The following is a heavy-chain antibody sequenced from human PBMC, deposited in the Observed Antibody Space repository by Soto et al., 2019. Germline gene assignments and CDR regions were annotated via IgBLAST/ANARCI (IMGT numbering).Heavy chain of an antibody. J-gene: IGHJ6*02. Sequence: QVQLQQSGPGLVKPSQTLSLTCAISGDSVSSNSAAWNWIRQSPSRGLEWLGRTYYRSKWYNDYAVSVKSRITINPDTSKNQFSLQLNSVTPEDTAVYYCASVLNYYDSSGYYYRGDYYYGMDVWGQGTTVTVSS. CDR3: ASVLNYYDSSGYYYRGDYYYGMDV. CDR2: TYYRSKWYN. CDR1: GDSVSSNSAA. D-gene: IGHD3-22*01. V-gene: IGHV6-1*01.